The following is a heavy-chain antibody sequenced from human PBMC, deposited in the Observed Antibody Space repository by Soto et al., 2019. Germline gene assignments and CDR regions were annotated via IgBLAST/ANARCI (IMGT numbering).Heavy chain of an antibody. CDR3: ARDKGKGGDLPYDY. D-gene: IGHD3-16*01. J-gene: IGHJ4*02. Sequence: ASVKVSCKASGYIFSDHCIHWVRQAPGRRPEWLGWFNPGSGRTNFAQKFRDRVTLTGDTSITTVYMELTSLTSDDTAVYSCARDKGKGGDLPYDYWGQGALVPVSS. CDR1: GYIFSDHC. V-gene: IGHV1-2*02. CDR2: FNPGSGRT.